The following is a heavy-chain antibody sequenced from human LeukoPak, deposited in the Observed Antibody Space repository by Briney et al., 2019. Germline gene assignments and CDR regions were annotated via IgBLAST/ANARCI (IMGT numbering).Heavy chain of an antibody. CDR3: ARGRRWGWYFDL. D-gene: IGHD4-23*01. CDR2: IYYSGST. J-gene: IGHJ2*01. Sequence: SETLSLTCTVSGGSISSYCWSWIRQPPGKGLEWIGYIYYSGSTNYNPSLKSRVTISVDTSKNQFSLKLSSVTAADTAVYYCARGRRWGWYFDLWGRGTLVTVSS. CDR1: GGSISSYC. V-gene: IGHV4-59*01.